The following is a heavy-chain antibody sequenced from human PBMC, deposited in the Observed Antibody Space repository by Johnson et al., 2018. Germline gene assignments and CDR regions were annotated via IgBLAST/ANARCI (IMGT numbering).Heavy chain of an antibody. J-gene: IGHJ6*03. V-gene: IGHV3-48*01. CDR1: GFTFSSYS. D-gene: IGHD6-19*01. Sequence: EVQLVESGGGLAQPGGSLRLSCAASGFTFSSYSMNWVRQAPGKGLEWVSYISSSSSPIYYAGSVKGRFIISRDNAKNSLSLPMTNLRAGDTALYYCAKSTGITVAAVLGYYYCYKDVWGKGTTVTVAS. CDR2: ISSSSSPI. CDR3: AKSTGITVAAVLGYYYCYKDV.